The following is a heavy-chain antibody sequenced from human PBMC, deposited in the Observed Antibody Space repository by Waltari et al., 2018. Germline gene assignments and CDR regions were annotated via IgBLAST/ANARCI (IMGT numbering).Heavy chain of an antibody. V-gene: IGHV3-30*03. Sequence: QVQLVESGGGGVRPGRSLGLSCPASGFPFGNYGMHWVRQPPGKGLEWMAAIQYDGSRTYYADSEKGRLTISRDDSKNTLYLQMNSLRPEDTAVYYCARDDCHSPSCFGYWGQGTLVTVSS. J-gene: IGHJ4*02. CDR1: GFPFGNYG. D-gene: IGHD2-2*01. CDR3: ARDDCHSPSCFGY. CDR2: IQYDGSRT.